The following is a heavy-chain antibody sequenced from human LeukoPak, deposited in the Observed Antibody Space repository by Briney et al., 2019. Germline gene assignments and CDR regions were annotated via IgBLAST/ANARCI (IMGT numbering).Heavy chain of an antibody. CDR1: GGSFSGYY. D-gene: IGHD3-22*01. J-gene: IGHJ5*02. CDR2: INHSGST. Sequence: PSETLSLTCAVYGGSFSGYYWSWIRQPPGKGLEWIGEINHSGSTYYNPSLKSRVTISVDTSKNQFSLKLSSVTAADTAVYYCARHSYYDSSGYYYPNWFDPWGQGTLVTVSS. V-gene: IGHV4-34*01. CDR3: ARHSYYDSSGYYYPNWFDP.